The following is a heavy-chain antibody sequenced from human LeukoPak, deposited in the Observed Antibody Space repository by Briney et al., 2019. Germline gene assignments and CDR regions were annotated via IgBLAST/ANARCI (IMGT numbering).Heavy chain of an antibody. Sequence: PGGSLRLSCSASGFTFSTYAMSWVRQAPGKGLEWVSGVSGSGTGAYFADSVKGRYTISRDNSKDTLYLQMDSLRAEDTALYYCAKAEFLSLDYYYYGMDVWGQGTTVTVSS. CDR3: AKAEFLSLDYYYYGMDV. CDR2: VSGSGTGA. V-gene: IGHV3-23*01. CDR1: GFTFSTYA. J-gene: IGHJ6*02. D-gene: IGHD3-10*01.